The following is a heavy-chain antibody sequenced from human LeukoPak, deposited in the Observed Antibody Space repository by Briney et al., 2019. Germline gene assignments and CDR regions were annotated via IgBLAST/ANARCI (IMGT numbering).Heavy chain of an antibody. J-gene: IGHJ6*04. CDR2: ISSSGSTI. CDR1: GLIFSKYW. Sequence: GGSLRLSCAASGLIFSKYWMTWVRQAPGKGLEWVSYISSSGSTIYYADSVKGRFTISRDNAKNSLYLQMNSLRAEDTAVYYCAELGITMIGGVWGKGTTVTISS. D-gene: IGHD3-10*02. CDR3: AELGITMIGGV. V-gene: IGHV3-48*03.